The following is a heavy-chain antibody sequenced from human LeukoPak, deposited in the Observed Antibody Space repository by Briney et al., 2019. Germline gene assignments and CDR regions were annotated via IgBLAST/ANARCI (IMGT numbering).Heavy chain of an antibody. V-gene: IGHV4/OR15-8*01. J-gene: IGHJ5*02. CDR1: GGSISNTNW. CDR2: IYHSGST. D-gene: IGHD3-10*01. Sequence: SETLSLTCGVSGGSISNTNWWTWVRQPPGKGLEWIGEIYHSGSTNYNPSLKSRVTISVDKSKNQFSLKLSSVTAADTAVYYCAGTSRINMVLDPWGQGTLVTVSS. CDR3: AGTSRINMVLDP.